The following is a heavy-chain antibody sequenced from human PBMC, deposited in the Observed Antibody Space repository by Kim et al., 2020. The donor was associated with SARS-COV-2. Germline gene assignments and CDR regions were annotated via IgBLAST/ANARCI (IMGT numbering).Heavy chain of an antibody. CDR3: AKSASYNWFDP. V-gene: IGHV3-23*01. Sequence: GGSLRLSCATSGFTFSNSAMSWVRQAPGKGLEWVSTFSGNTYYTDSVKGRFTISRDTSKNMLYLQMNSLRAEDTAVYYCAKSASYNWFDPWGHGTLVTVSS. CDR1: GFTFSNSA. CDR2: FSGNT. J-gene: IGHJ5*02.